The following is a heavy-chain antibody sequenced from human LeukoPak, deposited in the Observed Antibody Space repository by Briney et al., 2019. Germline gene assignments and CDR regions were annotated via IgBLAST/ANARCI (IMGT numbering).Heavy chain of an antibody. CDR1: GYTFTSYY. CDR3: ARDWSSSTPLYYFDY. D-gene: IGHD6-6*01. V-gene: IGHV1-46*01. CDR2: IDPSGGST. Sequence: GASVKVSCKASGYTFTSYYMHWVRQAPGQGLEWMGIIDPSGGSTSYAQKFQGRVTMTGDTSTSTVYMELSSLRSEDTAVYYCARDWSSSTPLYYFDYWGQGTLVTVSS. J-gene: IGHJ4*02.